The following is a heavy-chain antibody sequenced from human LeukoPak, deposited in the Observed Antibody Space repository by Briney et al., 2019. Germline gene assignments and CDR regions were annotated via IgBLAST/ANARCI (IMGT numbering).Heavy chain of an antibody. D-gene: IGHD3-10*01. V-gene: IGHV4-34*01. Sequence: SETLSLTCTVSGGSISGYYWSWIRQPPGKGLEWIGEINHSGSTNYNPSLKSRVTISVDTSKNQFSLKLSSVTAADTAVYYCARALYYYGSGGQDYWGQGTLVTVSS. CDR2: INHSGST. CDR3: ARALYYYGSGGQDY. J-gene: IGHJ4*02. CDR1: GGSISGYY.